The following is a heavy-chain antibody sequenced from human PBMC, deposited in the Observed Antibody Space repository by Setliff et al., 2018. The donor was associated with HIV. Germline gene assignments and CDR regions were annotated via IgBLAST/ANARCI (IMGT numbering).Heavy chain of an antibody. J-gene: IGHJ4*02. D-gene: IGHD3-10*01. CDR3: ARDPLKYYGSGSYYIPFDY. CDR1: GYTFTSYG. V-gene: IGHV1-18*01. Sequence: ASVKVSCKASGYTFTSYGISWVRQAPGQGLEWMGWISAYNGNTNYAQKLQGRVTMTTDTSTSTAYMELRSLRSDDTAVYYCARDPLKYYGSGSYYIPFDYWGQGTLVTVSS. CDR2: ISAYNGNT.